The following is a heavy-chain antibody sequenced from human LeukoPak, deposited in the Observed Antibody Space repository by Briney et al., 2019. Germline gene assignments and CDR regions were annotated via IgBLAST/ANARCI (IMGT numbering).Heavy chain of an antibody. CDR3: ARGSSGSGWYWDY. J-gene: IGHJ4*02. Sequence: GGSLRLSCAASGFTFSNYWMRWVRQAPGKGLEWVANIKQDGSEKHYVDSVKGRFTISRDNAKNSMYLQMNSLRAEDTAVYYCARGSSGSGWYWDYWGQGTLVTVSS. V-gene: IGHV3-7*01. CDR2: IKQDGSEK. D-gene: IGHD6-19*01. CDR1: GFTFSNYW.